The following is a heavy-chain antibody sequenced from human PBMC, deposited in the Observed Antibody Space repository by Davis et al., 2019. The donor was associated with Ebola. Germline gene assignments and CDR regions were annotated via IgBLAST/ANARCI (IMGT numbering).Heavy chain of an antibody. Sequence: GESLKISCAASGFTYSSYWMSWVRQAPGKGLEWVANIKQDGSEKYYVDSVKGRFTISRDNAKNSLYLQMNSLRAEDTAVYYCARASPLAAAGTFDPWGQGTLVTVSS. V-gene: IGHV3-7*01. D-gene: IGHD6-13*01. CDR2: IKQDGSEK. CDR1: GFTYSSYW. J-gene: IGHJ5*02. CDR3: ARASPLAAAGTFDP.